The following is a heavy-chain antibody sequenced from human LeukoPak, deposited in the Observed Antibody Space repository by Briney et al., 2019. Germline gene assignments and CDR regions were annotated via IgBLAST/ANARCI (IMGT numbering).Heavy chain of an antibody. CDR3: AREYYSISDY. J-gene: IGHJ4*02. D-gene: IGHD2-21*01. CDR1: GDTFTGYH. V-gene: IGHV1-2*02. CDR2: INPNSGGT. Sequence: ASVKVSCKASGDTFTGYHIHWVRQAPGPGLEWMGWINPNSGGTNYAQKFQGRVTMTRDTSISTAYMELSRMTSDDTAVYYCAREYYSISDYWGQGALVTVSS.